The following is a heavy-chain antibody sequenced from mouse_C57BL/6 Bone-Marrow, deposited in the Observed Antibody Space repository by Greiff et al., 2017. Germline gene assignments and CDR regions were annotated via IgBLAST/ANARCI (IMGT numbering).Heavy chain of an antibody. V-gene: IGHV1-39*01. CDR1: GYSFTDYN. CDR2: INPNYGTT. J-gene: IGHJ4*01. D-gene: IGHD3-2*02. Sequence: VHVKQSGPELVKPGASVKISCKASGYSFTDYNMNWVKQSNGKSLEWIGVINPNYGTTSYNQKFKGKATLTVDQSSSKAYMQLNSLPSEDSAIYYCARQLRLLGAMDYWGQRTSVTVSS. CDR3: ARQLRLLGAMDY.